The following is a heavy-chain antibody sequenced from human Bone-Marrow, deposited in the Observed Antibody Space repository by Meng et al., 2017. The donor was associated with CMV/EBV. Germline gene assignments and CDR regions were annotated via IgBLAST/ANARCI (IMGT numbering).Heavy chain of an antibody. J-gene: IGHJ3*02. Sequence: LSLTCAASGFTLSNFEMHWVRQAPGKGLEWVAVISYDGSNKYYADSVKGRFTISRDNSKNTKYLQMNSLRAEDTAVYYCARAGYYDILTGYYREGAFDIWGQGKMVNVAS. CDR3: ARAGYYDILTGYYREGAFDI. V-gene: IGHV3-30-3*01. CDR2: ISYDGSNK. CDR1: GFTLSNFE. D-gene: IGHD3-9*01.